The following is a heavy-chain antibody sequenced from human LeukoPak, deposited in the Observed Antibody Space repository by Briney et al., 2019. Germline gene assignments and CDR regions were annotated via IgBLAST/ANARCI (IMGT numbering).Heavy chain of an antibody. CDR1: GGSISSGAYY. V-gene: IGHV4-61*08. D-gene: IGHD2-2*01. J-gene: IGHJ6*02. CDR2: IYYSGST. Sequence: SQTLSLTCTVSGGSISSGAYYWSWIRQHPGKGLEWIGYIYYSGSTNYNPSLKSRVTISVDTSKNQFSLKLSSVTAADTAVYYCAREPPGGSTGYYGTDVWGQGTTVTVSS. CDR3: AREPPGGSTGYYGTDV.